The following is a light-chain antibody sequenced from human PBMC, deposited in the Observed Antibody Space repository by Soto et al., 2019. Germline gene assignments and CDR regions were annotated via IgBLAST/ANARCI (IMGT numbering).Light chain of an antibody. J-gene: IGKJ1*01. CDR1: ESVGSN. V-gene: IGKV3-20*01. CDR3: QQYGSSPQT. CDR2: DAS. Sequence: EIVMTQSPVTLSVSPGERATLSCRASESVGSNLAWYQQKPGQPPRLLIYDASMRETGVPPRFSGSGSGTDFTLTIGRLEPEDFAVYYCQQYGSSPQTFGQGTKVDIK.